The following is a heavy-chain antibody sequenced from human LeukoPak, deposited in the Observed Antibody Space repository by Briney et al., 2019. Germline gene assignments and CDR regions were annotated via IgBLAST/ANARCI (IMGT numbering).Heavy chain of an antibody. D-gene: IGHD6-13*01. Sequence: GGSLRLSCAASGFTLDDYAMHWVRHAPGKGLEWVSGISWNSGSIGYADSVKGRFTISRDNAKNSLYLQMNSLRAEATALYYCAKASGSSWYSRFDYWGQGTLGTVSS. J-gene: IGHJ4*02. CDR1: GFTLDDYA. CDR2: ISWNSGSI. CDR3: AKASGSSWYSRFDY. V-gene: IGHV3-9*01.